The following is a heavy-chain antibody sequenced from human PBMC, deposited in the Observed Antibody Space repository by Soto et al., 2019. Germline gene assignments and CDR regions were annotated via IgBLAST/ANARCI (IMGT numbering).Heavy chain of an antibody. CDR3: SCAPGGSSEITSFDD. CDR1: GFTFSNYA. Sequence: GGSLRLSCVASGFTFSNYALAWVRQAPGKGLEWVSVISGSGASTYDADSVKGRFTISRDNSNNTLSLQMNSLRAEDTAVYYCSCAPGGSSEITSFDDWGQGTLVTVSS. V-gene: IGHV3-23*01. CDR2: ISGSGAST. D-gene: IGHD3-10*01. J-gene: IGHJ4*02.